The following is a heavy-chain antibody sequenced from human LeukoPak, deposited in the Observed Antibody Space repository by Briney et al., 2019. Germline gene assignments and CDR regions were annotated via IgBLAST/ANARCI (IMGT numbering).Heavy chain of an antibody. J-gene: IGHJ4*02. CDR1: GGSMNSYY. D-gene: IGHD3-9*01. CDR2: IYYSGST. CDR3: ARHVWLQPFDY. V-gene: IGHV4-59*08. Sequence: PSETLSLTSSVSGGSMNSYYWSWIPQTPGKGLDWIGYIYYSGSTNYNPYLKSRVTIPVDTSKNQFSLKLSSVTAADTAVYYCARHVWLQPFDYWGQGTLVTVSS.